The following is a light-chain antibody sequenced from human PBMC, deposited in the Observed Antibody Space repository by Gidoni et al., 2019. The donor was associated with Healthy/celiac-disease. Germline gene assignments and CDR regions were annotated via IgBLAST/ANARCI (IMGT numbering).Light chain of an antibody. V-gene: IGLV3-19*01. Sequence: SSELTQDSAVAVASGQTVRITCQGDSLRSYYASWYQQKPGQAPVLVIYGKNNRPSGIPGRFSGSSSGNTASLAITGAQAEDEADYYCNSRDSSGNHVVFGGGTKLTVL. CDR1: SLRSYY. CDR3: NSRDSSGNHVV. CDR2: GKN. J-gene: IGLJ2*01.